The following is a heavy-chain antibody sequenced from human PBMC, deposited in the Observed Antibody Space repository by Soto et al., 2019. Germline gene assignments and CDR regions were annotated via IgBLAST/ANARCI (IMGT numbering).Heavy chain of an antibody. CDR2: IAYDGANG. CDR1: GFIFRSYA. Sequence: GGSLRLSCLASGFIFRSYAMHWVRQAPGKGLEWVAVIAYDGANGYYADSVRGRFAISRDNSKSTLFLQMNSLRPEDTAVYYCARAFSGSYPNFDYWGQGTLVTVSS. D-gene: IGHD1-26*01. CDR3: ARAFSGSYPNFDY. V-gene: IGHV3-30*09. J-gene: IGHJ4*02.